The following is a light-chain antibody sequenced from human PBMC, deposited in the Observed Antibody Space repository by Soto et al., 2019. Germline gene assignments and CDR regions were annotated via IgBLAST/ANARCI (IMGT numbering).Light chain of an antibody. CDR3: QERSNWPRT. Sequence: EIVLTQSPATLSLSPGERATLSCRASQSVSSYLAWYQQKPGQAPRLLIYDASNRATGIPARFSGSWSGTDSPLIISSLEPEDFVVYYCQERSNWPRTFGKGTTVDI. J-gene: IGKJ1*01. CDR2: DAS. CDR1: QSVSSY. V-gene: IGKV3-11*01.